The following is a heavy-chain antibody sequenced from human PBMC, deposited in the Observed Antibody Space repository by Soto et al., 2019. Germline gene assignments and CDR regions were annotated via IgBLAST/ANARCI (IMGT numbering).Heavy chain of an antibody. Sequence: GGSLRLSCAASGFTVSSYAMHWGRQAPGKGLEWVAVISYDGSNKYYADSVKGRFTISRDNSKNTLYLQMNSLRAEDTAVYYCARGILGGYWGQGTLVTVSS. CDR3: ARGILGGY. D-gene: IGHD3-16*01. V-gene: IGHV3-30-3*01. J-gene: IGHJ4*02. CDR1: GFTVSSYA. CDR2: ISYDGSNK.